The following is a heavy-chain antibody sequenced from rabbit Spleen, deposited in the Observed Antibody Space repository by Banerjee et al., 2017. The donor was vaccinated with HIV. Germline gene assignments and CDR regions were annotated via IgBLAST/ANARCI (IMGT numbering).Heavy chain of an antibody. J-gene: IGHJ4*01. V-gene: IGHV1S45*01. CDR1: GFSFSDRDV. D-gene: IGHD6-1*01. CDR2: INAATAKP. CDR3: ARSGDAVYGSGFKL. Sequence: QEQLVESGGGLVQPEGSLTLTCKASGFSFSDRDVMCWVRQAPGKGLEWIACINAATAKPVYATWAKGRFTISRTSSTTVTLRMTSLTAADTATYFCARSGDAVYGSGFKLWGQGTLVTVS.